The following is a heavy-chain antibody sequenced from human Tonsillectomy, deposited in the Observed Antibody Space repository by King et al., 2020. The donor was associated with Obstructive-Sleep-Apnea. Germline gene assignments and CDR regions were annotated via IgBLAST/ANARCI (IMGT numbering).Heavy chain of an antibody. Sequence: VQLQESGPGLVKPSETLSLTCTVSGGSISSYYWSWIRQPPGKGLEWIGYIYYSESTNYNPSLKSRVTLSVDTSKNQFSLKLSSVTAADTAVYYCVRLSTIAAAVDYWGQGTLVTVSS. J-gene: IGHJ4*02. CDR2: IYYSEST. V-gene: IGHV4-59*08. CDR1: GGSISSYY. CDR3: VRLSTIAAAVDY. D-gene: IGHD6-13*01.